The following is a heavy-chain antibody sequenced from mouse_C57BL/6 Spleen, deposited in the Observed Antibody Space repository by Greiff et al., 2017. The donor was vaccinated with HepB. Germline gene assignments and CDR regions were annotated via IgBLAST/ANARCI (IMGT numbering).Heavy chain of an antibody. CDR3: ARHDYDVFYFDY. J-gene: IGHJ2*01. Sequence: QVQLQQPGAELVKPGASVKLSCKASGYTFTSYWMHWVKQRPGQGLEWIGMIHPNSGSTNYNEKFKSKATLTVDKSSSTAYMQLSSLTSEDSAVYYCARHDYDVFYFDYWGQGTTLPVSS. CDR1: GYTFTSYW. D-gene: IGHD2-4*01. V-gene: IGHV1-64*01. CDR2: IHPNSGST.